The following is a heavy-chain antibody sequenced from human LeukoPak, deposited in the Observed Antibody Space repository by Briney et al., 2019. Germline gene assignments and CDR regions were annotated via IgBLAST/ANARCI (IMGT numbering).Heavy chain of an antibody. D-gene: IGHD3-22*01. CDR3: AREDGYDSSELDY. V-gene: IGHV3-7*01. Sequence: GGSLRLSCAASGFTFSSYWMSWVRQAPGKVLEWVANIKQDGSEKYYVDSVKGRFTISRDNAKNSLYLQMNSLRAEDTAVYYCAREDGYDSSELDYWGQGTLVTVSS. CDR2: IKQDGSEK. CDR1: GFTFSSYW. J-gene: IGHJ4*02.